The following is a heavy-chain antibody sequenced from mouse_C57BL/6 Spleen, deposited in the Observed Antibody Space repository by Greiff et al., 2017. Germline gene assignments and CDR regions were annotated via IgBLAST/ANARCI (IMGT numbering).Heavy chain of an antibody. CDR2: IYPRSGNT. J-gene: IGHJ1*03. Sequence: VQLQQSGAELARPGASVKLSCKASGYTFTSYGISWVKQRTGQGLEWIGEIYPRSGNTYYNEKFKGKATLTADKSSSTAYMELRSLTSEDSAVYFCARWGVVATDWYFDVWGTGTTVTVSS. D-gene: IGHD1-1*01. CDR3: ARWGVVATDWYFDV. CDR1: GYTFTSYG. V-gene: IGHV1-81*01.